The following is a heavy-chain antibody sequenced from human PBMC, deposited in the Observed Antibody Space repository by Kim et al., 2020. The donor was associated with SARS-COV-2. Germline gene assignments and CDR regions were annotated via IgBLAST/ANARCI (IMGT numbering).Heavy chain of an antibody. CDR1: GFTFSNAW. D-gene: IGHD2-21*02. CDR2: IKSKTDGGTT. Sequence: GGSLRLSCAASGFTFSNAWMSWVRQAPGKGLEWVGRIKSKTDGGTTDYAAPVKGRFTISRDDSKNTLYLQMNSLKTEDTAVYYCTTDMADCGGDCHDYWGQGPWSPSPQ. CDR3: TTDMADCGGDCHDY. J-gene: IGHJ4*02. V-gene: IGHV3-15*01.